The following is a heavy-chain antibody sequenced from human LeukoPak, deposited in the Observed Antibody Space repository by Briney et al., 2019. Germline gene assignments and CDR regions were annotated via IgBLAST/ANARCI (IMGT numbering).Heavy chain of an antibody. CDR2: INGYGSST. CDR1: GFTFISYW. J-gene: IGHJ4*02. CDR3: ARDAPGNTALDY. D-gene: IGHD5-18*01. V-gene: IGHV3-74*01. Sequence: GGSLRLSCAASGFTFISYWMHWVRQAPGKALVWVSRINGYGSSTDFADSVKGRFTISRDNAKNTLYLQMNSLRAEDTAVYYCARDAPGNTALDYWGQGTLVTVSS.